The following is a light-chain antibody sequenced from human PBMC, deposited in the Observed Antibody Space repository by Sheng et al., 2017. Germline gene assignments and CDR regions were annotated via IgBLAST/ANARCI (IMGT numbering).Light chain of an antibody. V-gene: IGLV2-14*01. CDR2: DVS. J-gene: IGLJ3*02. Sequence: QSALTQPASVSGSPGQSITISCTGTSSDVGRYNYVSWYQQHPGKAPKLMIYDVSNRPSGVSDRFSGSKSGNTASLTISGLQAEDEADYYCSSYTSSTTLDWVFGGGTKLTVL. CDR1: SSDVGRYNY. CDR3: SSYTSSTTLDWV.